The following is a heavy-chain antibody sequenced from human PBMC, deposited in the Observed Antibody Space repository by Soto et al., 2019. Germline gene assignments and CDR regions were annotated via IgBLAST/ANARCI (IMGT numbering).Heavy chain of an antibody. CDR2: IWYDGSNK. CDR3: ARDLVKTISFNFDY. D-gene: IGHD6-6*01. J-gene: IGHJ4*02. CDR1: GFTFSSYG. Sequence: GGSLRLSCAASGFTFSSYGMHWVRQAPGKGLEWVAVIWYDGSNKYYADSVKGRFTISRDNSKNTLYLQMNSLRAEDTAVYYCARDLVKTISFNFDYWGQGTLVTVSS. V-gene: IGHV3-33*01.